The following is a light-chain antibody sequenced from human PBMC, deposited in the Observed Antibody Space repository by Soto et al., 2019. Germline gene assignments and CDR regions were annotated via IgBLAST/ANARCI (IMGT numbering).Light chain of an antibody. J-gene: IGLJ3*02. Sequence: QSVLTQPASASGTPGQSVTISCSGSSSNIGSNYVFWYQHLQGTAPKLLIHRNDQRPSGVPDRFSGSVSGTSAYLATSGLRSEDEATYYCAAWEDSLKGWVFGGGTKLNVL. CDR1: SSNIGSNY. V-gene: IGLV1-47*01. CDR2: RND. CDR3: AAWEDSLKGWV.